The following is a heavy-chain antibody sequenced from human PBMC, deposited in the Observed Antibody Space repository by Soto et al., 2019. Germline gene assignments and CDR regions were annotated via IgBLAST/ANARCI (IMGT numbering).Heavy chain of an antibody. J-gene: IGHJ4*02. D-gene: IGHD5-12*01. CDR2: INHSGST. CDR1: GGSFSGYY. Sequence: SETLSLTCAVYGGSFSGYYWSWIRQPPGKGLEWIGEINHSGSTNYNPSLKSRVTISVDTSKNQFSLKLSSVTAADTAVYYCARGRVEVATIFLDYWGQGTLVTVSS. V-gene: IGHV4-34*01. CDR3: ARGRVEVATIFLDY.